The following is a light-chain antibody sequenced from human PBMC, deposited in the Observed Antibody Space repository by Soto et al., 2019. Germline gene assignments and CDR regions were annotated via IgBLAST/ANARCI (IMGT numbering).Light chain of an antibody. V-gene: IGLV2-14*03. J-gene: IGLJ1*01. CDR2: DVS. Sequence: QSVLTQPASVSGSPGQSITISCTGTSSDVGGYNFVSWYQHHPGKAPKLIIYDVSYRPSGVSNRFSVSKSGNTASLTISGLQAEDEADYYCTSYTSSFTYFFGTGTKVTVL. CDR1: SSDVGGYNF. CDR3: TSYTSSFTYF.